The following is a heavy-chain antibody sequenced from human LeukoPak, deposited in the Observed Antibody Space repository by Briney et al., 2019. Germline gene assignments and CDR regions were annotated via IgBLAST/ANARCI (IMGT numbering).Heavy chain of an antibody. CDR3: AKVGGDYSNRNFDY. D-gene: IGHD4-11*01. V-gene: IGHV3-30*02. CDR1: VFAFSSYG. Sequence: GGSLRLSYEANVFAFSSYGMHWVRQPPGKGLEWVAFIRYDGSNKYYADSVKGRFTISRDNSKNTLYLQMNSLRAEDTAVYYCAKVGGDYSNRNFDYWGQGTLVTVSS. CDR2: IRYDGSNK. J-gene: IGHJ4*02.